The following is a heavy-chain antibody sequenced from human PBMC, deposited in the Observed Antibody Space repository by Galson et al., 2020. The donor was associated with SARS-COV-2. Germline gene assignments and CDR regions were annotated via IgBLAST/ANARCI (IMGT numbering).Heavy chain of an antibody. Sequence: SQTLSLTCNVSGDSMSNYYWVWIRQPPGKRLEWIGYVHYTGNTNYNPSLKSRVTVSIATSESQFSLNLGSVTAADTAMYYCARNRHDFGDYFDYWGQGLFVTVSS. D-gene: IGHD4-17*01. CDR3: ARNRHDFGDYFDY. CDR1: GDSMSNYY. CDR2: VHYTGNT. V-gene: IGHV4-59*01. J-gene: IGHJ4*02.